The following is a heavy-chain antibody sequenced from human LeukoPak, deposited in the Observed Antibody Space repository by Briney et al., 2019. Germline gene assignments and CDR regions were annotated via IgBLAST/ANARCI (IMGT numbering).Heavy chain of an antibody. V-gene: IGHV3-23*01. CDR3: AKDLGGSDFDY. CDR1: GYTFSSYA. J-gene: IGHJ4*02. Sequence: GGSLRLSCAASGYTFSSYAMCWVRQAPGKGLEWVSAISGSGGSTYYADSVKGRFTISRENSKNTLYLQMNSLRAEDTAVYYCAKDLGGSDFDYWGQGTLVTVSS. CDR2: ISGSGGST. D-gene: IGHD5-12*01.